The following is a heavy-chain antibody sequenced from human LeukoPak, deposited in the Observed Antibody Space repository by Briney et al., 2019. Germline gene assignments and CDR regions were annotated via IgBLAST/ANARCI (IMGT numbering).Heavy chain of an antibody. Sequence: GGSLRLSCEASGFTFSAYAMTWVRQAPGKGLEWVAVIWYDGSNKYYADSVKGRFTISRDNSKNTLYLQMNSLRAEDTAVYYCARDTEHYYDSSGSWDWGQGTLVTVSS. CDR1: GFTFSAYA. D-gene: IGHD3-22*01. CDR3: ARDTEHYYDSSGSWD. CDR2: IWYDGSNK. V-gene: IGHV3-33*07. J-gene: IGHJ4*02.